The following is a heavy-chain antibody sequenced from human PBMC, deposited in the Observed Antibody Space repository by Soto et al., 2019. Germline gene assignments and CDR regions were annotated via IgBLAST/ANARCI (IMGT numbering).Heavy chain of an antibody. J-gene: IGHJ4*02. D-gene: IGHD3-16*01. V-gene: IGHV5-51*01. CDR3: ARHGGGPFDY. Sequence: PGESLKISCKGSGYSFANYWIGWVRQMPGKGLEWMGIIYPVNSETKYSPSFQGQVSISGDKSISTAYLQWTSLKASDTAMYYCARHGGGPFDYWGQGTLVTVYS. CDR1: GYSFANYW. CDR2: IYPVNSET.